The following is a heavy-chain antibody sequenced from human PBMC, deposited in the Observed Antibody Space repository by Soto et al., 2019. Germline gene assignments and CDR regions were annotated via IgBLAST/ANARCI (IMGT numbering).Heavy chain of an antibody. V-gene: IGHV3-21*01. D-gene: IGHD5-18*01. Sequence: EVQLVESGGGLVKPGGSLRLSCAASGFTFSIYSMNWVRQAPGKGLEWVSSISSSSSYIYYADSVKGRFTISRDNAKNSLYLQMNSLRAEDTAVYYCAREQPGYSYGYGLGYWGQGTLVTVSS. CDR3: AREQPGYSYGYGLGY. CDR2: ISSSSSYI. CDR1: GFTFSIYS. J-gene: IGHJ4*02.